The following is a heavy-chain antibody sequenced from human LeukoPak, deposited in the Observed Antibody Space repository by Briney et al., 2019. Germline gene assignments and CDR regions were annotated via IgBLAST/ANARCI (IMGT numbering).Heavy chain of an antibody. CDR2: LISSGAVT. J-gene: IGHJ4*02. CDR3: AKNAAYRSGSYYFDY. CDR1: GFPFSNYA. Sequence: GGSLVLSCAASGFPFSNYAMSWVRQAPGRGLEWVSSLISSGAVTYYADFVKGRFTISRDNSKNTVHLQMDSLRAEHSAVYYCAKNAAYRSGSYYFDYWGQGTLVTVSS. D-gene: IGHD3-10*01. V-gene: IGHV3-23*01.